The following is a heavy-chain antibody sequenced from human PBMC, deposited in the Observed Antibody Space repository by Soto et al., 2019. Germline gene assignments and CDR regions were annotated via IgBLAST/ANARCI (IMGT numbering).Heavy chain of an antibody. D-gene: IGHD5-18*01. J-gene: IGHJ6*02. Sequence: QVQLQGSGPRLVKPSQTLSLTCSVSGASISSGAYFWTWIRHHPGKGLEWIGYIYYSVSTSYTYPNPTLPSQVTISVATSTNLFSLRLTSVTAADTATYYCARDKGPDTYGQTRIRDYSYAMDVWGQGTTVIVSS. CDR2: IYYSVST. V-gene: IGHV4-31*01. CDR3: ARDKGPDTYGQTRIRDYSYAMDV. CDR1: GASISSGAYF.